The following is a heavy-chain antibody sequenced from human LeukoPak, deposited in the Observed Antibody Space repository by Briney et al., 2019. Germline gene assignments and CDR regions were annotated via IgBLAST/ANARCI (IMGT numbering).Heavy chain of an antibody. CDR3: ARAAPKRGYTFGFDF. V-gene: IGHV3-21*01. D-gene: IGHD5-18*01. CDR2: ISGSGNYI. CDR1: GFNFSSYT. Sequence: GGSLRLSCTASGFNFSSYTMNWVRQAPGKGLEWVSSISGSGNYIYYAESLKGRFTDSRDNAKKSLYLQMNSLRADDTAMFFCARAAPKRGYTFGFDFWGQGTLVTVSS. J-gene: IGHJ5*01.